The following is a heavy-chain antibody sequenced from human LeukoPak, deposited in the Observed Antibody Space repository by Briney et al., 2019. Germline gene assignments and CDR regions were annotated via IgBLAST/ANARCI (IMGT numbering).Heavy chain of an antibody. CDR2: ISSSSSYI. CDR1: GFTFSSYS. Sequence: GGSLRLSCAASGFTFSSYSMDWVRQAPGKGLEWVSSISSSSSYIYYADSVKGRFTISRDNSKNTLYLQMNSLRAEDTAVYYCASPGYYYDSSGYRHEYYFDYWGQGTLVTVSS. D-gene: IGHD3-22*01. V-gene: IGHV3-21*01. J-gene: IGHJ4*02. CDR3: ASPGYYYDSSGYRHEYYFDY.